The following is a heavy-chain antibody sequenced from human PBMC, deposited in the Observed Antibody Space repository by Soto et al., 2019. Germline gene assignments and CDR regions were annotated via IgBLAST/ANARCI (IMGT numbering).Heavy chain of an antibody. D-gene: IGHD3-22*01. J-gene: IGHJ3*02. Sequence: SQTLSLTCAISGDSVSSNSAAWNWIRQSPSRGLEWLGRTYYRSKWYNDYAVSVKSRITINPDTSKNQFSLQLNSVTPEDTAVYYCARDRVTMIVVAKVDYDAFDIWGQGTMVTVSS. V-gene: IGHV6-1*01. CDR1: GDSVSSNSAA. CDR3: ARDRVTMIVVAKVDYDAFDI. CDR2: TYYRSKWYN.